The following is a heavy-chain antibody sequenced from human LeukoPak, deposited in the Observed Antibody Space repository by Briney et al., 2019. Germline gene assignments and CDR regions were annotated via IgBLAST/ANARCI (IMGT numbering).Heavy chain of an antibody. V-gene: IGHV3-49*04. J-gene: IGHJ4*02. CDR1: GFTFGDYA. Sequence: GGSLRLSCTASGFTFGDYAMSWVRQAPGKGREWVGFIRSKAYGGTTEYAASVKGRFTISRDDSKSIAYLQMNSLKTEDTAVYYCTRGGDSSGYSSDYWGQGTLVTVSS. D-gene: IGHD3-22*01. CDR3: TRGGDSSGYSSDY. CDR2: IRSKAYGGTT.